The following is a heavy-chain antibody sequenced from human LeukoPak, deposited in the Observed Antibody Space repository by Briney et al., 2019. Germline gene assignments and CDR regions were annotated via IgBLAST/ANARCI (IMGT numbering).Heavy chain of an antibody. CDR3: ARSNWNHDY. Sequence: GGSLRLSCAASGFTFSSYWMHWVRQAPGKGLGWVSRINGDESSPSYADSVKGRFTISRDNAKDTLYLQMNSLRAEDTAVYFCARSNWNHDYWGQGTLVTVSS. V-gene: IGHV3-74*01. CDR1: GFTFSSYW. D-gene: IGHD1-1*01. CDR2: INGDESSP. J-gene: IGHJ4*02.